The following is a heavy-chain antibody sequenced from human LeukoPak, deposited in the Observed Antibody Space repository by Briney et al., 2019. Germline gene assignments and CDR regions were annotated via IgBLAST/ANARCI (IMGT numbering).Heavy chain of an antibody. D-gene: IGHD3-9*01. V-gene: IGHV3-23*01. J-gene: IGHJ6*02. CDR2: ISGSGGST. CDR3: ARVYGETYDTLNYYYGMDV. CDR1: GFTFSSYA. Sequence: GGSLRLSCAASGFTFSSYAMSWVRQAPGKGLEWVSAISGSGGSTYYADSVKGRFTISRDNSKNTLYLQMNSLRAEDTAVYYCARVYGETYDTLNYYYGMDVWGQGTTVTVSS.